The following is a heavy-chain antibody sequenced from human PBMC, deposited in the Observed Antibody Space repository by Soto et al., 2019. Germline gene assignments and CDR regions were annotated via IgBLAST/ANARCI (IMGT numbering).Heavy chain of an antibody. D-gene: IGHD6-19*01. CDR2: IYSGGST. CDR3: ASGIAVARPDNAFDI. J-gene: IGHJ3*02. V-gene: IGHV3-66*01. Sequence: GGSLRLSCAASGFTVSSNYMSWVRQAPGKGLEWVSVIYSGGSTYYADSVKGRFTISRDNSKNTLYLQMNSLRAEDTAVYYCASGIAVARPDNAFDIWGKGTMVTVSS. CDR1: GFTVSSNY.